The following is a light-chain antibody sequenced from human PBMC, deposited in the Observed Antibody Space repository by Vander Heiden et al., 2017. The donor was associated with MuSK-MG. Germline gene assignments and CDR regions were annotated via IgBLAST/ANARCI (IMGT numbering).Light chain of an antibody. CDR2: LGS. J-gene: IGKJ5*01. CDR3: RQALQTPQS. CDR1: QSLLHSNGYNY. V-gene: IGKV2-28*01. Sequence: DIVMTQSPLSLPVTPGEPASISCRSSQSLLHSNGYNYLDWYLQKPGQSPQLLIYLGSNRASGVPDRFSGSGSGTDFTLKISSVEAEDVGVYYCRQALQTPQSFGQGTRLELK.